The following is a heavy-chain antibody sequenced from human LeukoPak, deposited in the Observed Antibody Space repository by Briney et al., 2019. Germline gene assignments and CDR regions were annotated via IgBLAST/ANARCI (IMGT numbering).Heavy chain of an antibody. Sequence: PSETLSLTCTVSGGSISSYYWRWIRQPPGKGLEWIGYIYYSGSTNYNPSLQRRVTISVDTSKNQFSLKLSSVTAADTAVYYCARDLGSSSGTPADGLDVWGQGTTVTVSS. V-gene: IGHV4-59*01. D-gene: IGHD6-25*01. J-gene: IGHJ6*02. CDR1: GGSISSYY. CDR3: ARDLGSSSGTPADGLDV. CDR2: IYYSGST.